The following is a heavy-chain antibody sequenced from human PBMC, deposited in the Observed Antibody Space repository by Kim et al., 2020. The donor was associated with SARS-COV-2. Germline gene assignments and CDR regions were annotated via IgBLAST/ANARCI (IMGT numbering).Heavy chain of an antibody. CDR1: GGSISSSSYY. Sequence: SETLSLTCTVSGGSISSSSYYWGWIRQPPGKGLEWIGSIYYSGSTYYNPSLKSRVTISVDTSKNQFSLKLSSVTAADTAVYYCARFSYYYDSSGYFDYWGQGTLVTVSS. D-gene: IGHD3-22*01. J-gene: IGHJ4*02. CDR2: IYYSGST. V-gene: IGHV4-39*07. CDR3: ARFSYYYDSSGYFDY.